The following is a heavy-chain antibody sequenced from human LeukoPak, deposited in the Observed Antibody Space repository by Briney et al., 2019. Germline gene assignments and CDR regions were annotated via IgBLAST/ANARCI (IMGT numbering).Heavy chain of an antibody. CDR2: IYHSGST. J-gene: IGHJ3*02. Sequence: SETLSLTCAVSGGSISSSNWWSWVRPPPGKGLEWIGEIYHSGSTNYNPSLKSRVTISVDKSKNQFSLKLSSVTAADTAVYYCARALYYYDSSGYRSYGAFDIWGQGTMVTVSS. CDR1: GGSISSSNW. V-gene: IGHV4-4*02. D-gene: IGHD3-22*01. CDR3: ARALYYYDSSGYRSYGAFDI.